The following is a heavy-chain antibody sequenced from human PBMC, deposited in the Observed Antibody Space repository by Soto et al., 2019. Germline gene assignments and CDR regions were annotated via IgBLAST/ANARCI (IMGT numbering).Heavy chain of an antibody. D-gene: IGHD4-17*01. CDR1: GGTFSSYA. J-gene: IGHJ5*02. CDR2: IIPIFGTA. CDR3: ARDNPATVTTSGKLNLAHGPNWFDP. Sequence: ASVKVSCKASGGTFSSYAISWVRQAPGQGLEWMGGIIPIFGTANYAQKFQGRVTITADESTSTAYMELSSLRSEDTAVYYCARDNPATVTTSGKLNLAHGPNWFDPWGQGTLVTVSS. V-gene: IGHV1-69*13.